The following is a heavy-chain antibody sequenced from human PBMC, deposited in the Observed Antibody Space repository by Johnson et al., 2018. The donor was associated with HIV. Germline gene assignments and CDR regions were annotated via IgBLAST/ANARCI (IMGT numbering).Heavy chain of an antibody. J-gene: IGHJ3*02. Sequence: EVQLVESGGGLVQPGRSLRLSCAASGFTFDDYAMHWVRQAPGKGLEWVSGISWNSGSIGYADSVKGRFTISRDNAKNSLYLQMNSLRAEDTALYYCAKDRAEYSTWIDALDIWGQGTMVTVSS. D-gene: IGHD6-6*01. CDR3: AKDRAEYSTWIDALDI. CDR1: GFTFDDYA. V-gene: IGHV3-9*01. CDR2: ISWNSGSI.